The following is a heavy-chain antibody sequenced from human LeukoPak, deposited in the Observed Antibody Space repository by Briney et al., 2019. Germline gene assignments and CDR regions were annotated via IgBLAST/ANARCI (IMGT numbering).Heavy chain of an antibody. D-gene: IGHD6-13*01. J-gene: IGHJ4*02. CDR2: IIPIFGTA. CDR1: GGTFSSYA. Sequence: GASVKVSCKASGGTFSSYAISWVRQAPGQALEWMGGIIPIFGTANYAQKFQGRVTITTDESTSTAYMELSSLRSEDTAVYYCARGIAAAGTSFDYWGQGTLVTVSS. CDR3: ARGIAAAGTSFDY. V-gene: IGHV1-69*05.